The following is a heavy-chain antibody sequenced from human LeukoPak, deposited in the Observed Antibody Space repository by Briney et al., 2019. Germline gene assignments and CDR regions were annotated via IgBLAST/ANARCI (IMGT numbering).Heavy chain of an antibody. CDR2: IKQDGSEK. CDR1: GFTFSSYW. Sequence: GGSLRLSCAASGFTFSSYWMTWVRQAPGKGLEWVANIKQDGSEKYYVDSVKGRFTISRDNAKNSLYLQVNSLRVEDTAVYYCARVPYSSGFDPWGQGTLVTVSS. D-gene: IGHD6-19*01. CDR3: ARVPYSSGFDP. V-gene: IGHV3-7*01. J-gene: IGHJ5*02.